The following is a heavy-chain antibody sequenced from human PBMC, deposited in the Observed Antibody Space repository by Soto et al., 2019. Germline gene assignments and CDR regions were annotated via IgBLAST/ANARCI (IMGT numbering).Heavy chain of an antibody. J-gene: IGHJ6*02. CDR3: ARDGQQQAPYALDV. CDR2: IWYDGSEK. D-gene: IGHD6-13*01. CDR1: GFTFNHNA. Sequence: QVQLVESGGGVVQPGRSLRLSCAASGFTFNHNAMHWVRQAAGKGLEWVAQIWYDGSEKYYTDSVKSRFTISRDNCKNTVFLQMDSLRVEDTAVYYCARDGQQQAPYALDVWCQGTTVSVSS. V-gene: IGHV3-33*01.